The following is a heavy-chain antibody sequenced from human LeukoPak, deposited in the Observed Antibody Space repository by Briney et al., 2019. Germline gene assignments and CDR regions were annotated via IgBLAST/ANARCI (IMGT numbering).Heavy chain of an antibody. D-gene: IGHD6-19*01. J-gene: IGHJ4*02. V-gene: IGHV3-66*01. CDR3: ARASQWLAFDY. CDR2: IYNGGST. CDR1: GFTVSSNY. Sequence: RAGGSLRLSCAASGFTVSSNYVSWVRQAPGKGLEWVSVIYNGGSTKYADSVKGRFTISRDNSENTLYLQMNSLRDEDTAVYFCARASQWLAFDYWGQGTLVTVSS.